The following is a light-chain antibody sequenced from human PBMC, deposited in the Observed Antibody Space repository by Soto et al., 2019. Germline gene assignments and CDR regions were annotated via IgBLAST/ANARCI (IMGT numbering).Light chain of an antibody. J-gene: IGLJ1*01. CDR2: DVS. CDR1: SSDIGGYNY. V-gene: IGLV2-14*03. CDR3: SSYTSTGTLYV. Sequence: QSVLTQPASVSGSPGQSITISCTGTSSDIGGYNYVSWYQQLPGKVPKLIIYDVSNRPSGVSDRFPGSKSGNAASLTISGLQAEDEADYYCSSYTSTGTLYVVGTGTKVTVL.